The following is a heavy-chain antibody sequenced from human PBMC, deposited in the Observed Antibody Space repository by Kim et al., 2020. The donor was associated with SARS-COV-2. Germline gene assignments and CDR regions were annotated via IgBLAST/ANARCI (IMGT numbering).Heavy chain of an antibody. J-gene: IGHJ6*02. CDR1: GYTFTNYY. D-gene: IGHD3-22*01. CDR3: AGDSAGYYYCMDV. Sequence: ASVKVSCRSSGYTFTNYYIQWVRQAPGQGLEWMGIISPSDGNTSYAQKFRGRVAMTRDTSTSTVYMEASSLRFGDTAVYYCAGDSAGYYYCMDVWGHGTTVTVPS. CDR2: ISPSDGNT. V-gene: IGHV1-46*01.